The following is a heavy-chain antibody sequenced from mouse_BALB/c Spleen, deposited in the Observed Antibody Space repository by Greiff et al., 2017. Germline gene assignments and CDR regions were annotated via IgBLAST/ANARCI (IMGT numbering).Heavy chain of an antibody. CDR3: ARGGTDY. CDR1: GFTFSSYG. CDR2: INSNGGST. V-gene: IGHV5-6-3*01. Sequence: EVKLMESGGGLVQPGGSLKLSCAASGFTFSSYGMSWVRQTPDKRLELVATINSNGGSTYYPDSVKGRFTISRDNAKNTLYLQMSSLKSEDTAMYYCARGGTDYWGQGTTLTVSS. J-gene: IGHJ2*01.